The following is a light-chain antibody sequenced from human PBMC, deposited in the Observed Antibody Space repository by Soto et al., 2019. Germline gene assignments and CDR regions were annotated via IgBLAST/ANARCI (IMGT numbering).Light chain of an antibody. CDR1: PISSN. CDR3: TTWIYSLYP. J-gene: IGKJ2*01. Sequence: VVTHSPASLSVSPGDRVTISCRAGPISSNLAWHQQRPGQAPRLLIYGASVRATGVPARFSGSGSGTEFTLTINRLQSEVYVVDSSTTWIYSLYPFGQGPML. CDR2: GAS. V-gene: IGKV3-15*01.